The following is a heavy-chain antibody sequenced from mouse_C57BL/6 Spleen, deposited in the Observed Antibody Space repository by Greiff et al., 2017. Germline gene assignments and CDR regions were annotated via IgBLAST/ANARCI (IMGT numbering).Heavy chain of an antibody. CDR1: GFTFSSYA. CDR2: ISDGGSYT. Sequence: EVKLVESGGGLVKPGGSLKLSCAASGFTFSSYAMSWVRQTPEKRLEWVATISDGGSYTYYPDNVKGRFTISRDNAKSNLYLQMSHLKSEDTAMYYCARDQDYLDYWGQGTTLTVSS. J-gene: IGHJ2*01. CDR3: ARDQDYLDY. V-gene: IGHV5-4*01.